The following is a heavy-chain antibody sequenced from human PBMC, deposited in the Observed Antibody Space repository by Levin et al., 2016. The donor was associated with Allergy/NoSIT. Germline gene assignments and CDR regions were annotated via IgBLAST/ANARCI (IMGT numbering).Heavy chain of an antibody. D-gene: IGHD4-17*01. CDR3: AKAREPTVTHYFDY. V-gene: IGHV3-23*01. CDR1: GFTFSSYA. J-gene: IGHJ4*02. CDR2: ISASGENT. Sequence: GESLKISCAASGFTFSSYAMTWVRHAPGRGLEWVSAISASGENTYHADSLKGRFTISRDNSKNTLYLQMNSLRAEDTALYYCAKAREPTVTHYFDYWGQGTLVTVSS.